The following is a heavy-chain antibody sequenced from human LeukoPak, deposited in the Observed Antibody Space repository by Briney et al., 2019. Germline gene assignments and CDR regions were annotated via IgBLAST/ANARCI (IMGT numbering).Heavy chain of an antibody. J-gene: IGHJ6*03. CDR2: IYYSGST. D-gene: IGHD6-13*01. V-gene: IGHV4-39*07. CDR1: GGSISSSSYY. CDR3: ARGTTAAGILYYYMDV. Sequence: SETLSLTCTVSGGSISSSSYYWGWIHQPPGKGLEWIGSIYYSGSTYYNPSLKSRVTISVDTSKNQFSLKLSSVTAADTAVYYCARGTTAAGILYYYMDVWGKGTTVTVSS.